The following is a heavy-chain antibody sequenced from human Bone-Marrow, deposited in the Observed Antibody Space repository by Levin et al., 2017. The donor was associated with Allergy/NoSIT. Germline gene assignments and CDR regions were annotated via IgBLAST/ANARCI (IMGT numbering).Heavy chain of an antibody. Sequence: GESLKISCAASGFMFSSYAMHWVRQAPGKGLEWVALISYDGSSQYYVDSVKGRFTISRDISKNTLYLQMNTLTPEDTAVYYCAKDIRLGLSYGSRLAAMDVWGQGTTVTVSS. CDR1: GFMFSSYA. V-gene: IGHV3-30*18. CDR2: ISYDGSSQ. CDR3: AKDIRLGLSYGSRLAAMDV. J-gene: IGHJ6*02. D-gene: IGHD5-18*01.